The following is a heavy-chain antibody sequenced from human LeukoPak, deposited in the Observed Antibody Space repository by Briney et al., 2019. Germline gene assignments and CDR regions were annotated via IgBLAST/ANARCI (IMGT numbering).Heavy chain of an antibody. Sequence: KASETLSLTCTVSGGSISSYYWSWIRQPPGKGLEWIGYIYYSGSTNYNPSLKSRVTISVDTSKNQFSLKLSSVTAADTAVYYCASLTVIAVAGYNWFDPWGQGTLVTVSS. D-gene: IGHD6-19*01. J-gene: IGHJ5*02. CDR2: IYYSGST. CDR1: GGSISSYY. CDR3: ASLTVIAVAGYNWFDP. V-gene: IGHV4-59*01.